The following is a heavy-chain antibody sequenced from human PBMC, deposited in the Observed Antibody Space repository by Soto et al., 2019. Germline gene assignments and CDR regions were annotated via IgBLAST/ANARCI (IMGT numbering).Heavy chain of an antibody. CDR1: GFTFSSYW. CDR3: AKDMNSVPEY. J-gene: IGHJ4*02. V-gene: IGHV3-74*01. CDR2: IKIDGSIT. Sequence: PGGSLRLSCAASGFTFSSYWMYWVRQAPGKGLVWVSRIKIDGSITSYADSVKGRFTVSRDNARDMLYLQMNSLRAEDTAVYYCAKDMNSVPEYWGQGTLVTVSS. D-gene: IGHD1-7*01.